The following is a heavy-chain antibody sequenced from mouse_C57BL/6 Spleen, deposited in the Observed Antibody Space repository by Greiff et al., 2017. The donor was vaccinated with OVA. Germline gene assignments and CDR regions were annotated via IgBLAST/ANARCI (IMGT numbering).Heavy chain of an antibody. D-gene: IGHD1-1*01. CDR1: GYTFTSYW. Sequence: QVQLQQPGAELVRPGSSVKLSCKASGYTFTSYWMHWVKQRPIQGLEWIGNIDPSDSETHYNQKFKDKATLTVDKSSSTAYMQLSSLTSEDSAVYYCARTPGGSSPYYFDYWGQGTTLTVSS. V-gene: IGHV1-52*01. CDR2: IDPSDSET. J-gene: IGHJ2*01. CDR3: ARTPGGSSPYYFDY.